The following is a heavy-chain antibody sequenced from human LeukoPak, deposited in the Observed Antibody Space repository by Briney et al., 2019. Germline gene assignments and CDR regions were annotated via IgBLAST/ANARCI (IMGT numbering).Heavy chain of an antibody. CDR3: ARDPRPSSTSIDY. CDR2: ISYDGSNK. V-gene: IGHV3-30*04. D-gene: IGHD2-2*01. Sequence: PGRSLRLSCAASGFTFSSYAMHWVRQAPGKGLEGVAVISYDGSNKYYADSVKGRFTISRDNSKNTLYLQMNSLRAEDTAVYYCARDPRPSSTSIDYWGQGTLVTVSS. J-gene: IGHJ4*02. CDR1: GFTFSSYA.